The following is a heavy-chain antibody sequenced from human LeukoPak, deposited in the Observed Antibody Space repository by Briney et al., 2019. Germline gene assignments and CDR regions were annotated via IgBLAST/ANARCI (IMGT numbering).Heavy chain of an antibody. D-gene: IGHD3-22*01. CDR3: ARVRDSSAVDY. V-gene: IGHV1-18*04. CDR2: ISAYNGNT. Sequence: ASVKVSCKASGYTFTGYYMHWVRQAPGQGLEWMGWISAYNGNTNYAQKLQGRVTMTTDTSTSTAYMELRSLRSDDTAVYYCARVRDSSAVDYWGQGTLVTVSS. CDR1: GYTFTGYY. J-gene: IGHJ4*02.